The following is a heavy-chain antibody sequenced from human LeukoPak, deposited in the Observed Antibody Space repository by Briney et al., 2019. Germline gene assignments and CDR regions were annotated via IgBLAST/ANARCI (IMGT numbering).Heavy chain of an antibody. CDR3: AKGLSSSSKFDY. CDR1: GFTFSSYA. D-gene: IGHD6-6*01. Sequence: GGSPRLSCAASGFTFSSYAMSWVRQAPGKGLEWVSAISGSGGSTYYADSVKGRFTISRDNSKNTLYLQMNSLRAEDTAVYYCAKGLSSSSKFDYWGQGTLVTVSS. J-gene: IGHJ4*02. CDR2: ISGSGGST. V-gene: IGHV3-23*01.